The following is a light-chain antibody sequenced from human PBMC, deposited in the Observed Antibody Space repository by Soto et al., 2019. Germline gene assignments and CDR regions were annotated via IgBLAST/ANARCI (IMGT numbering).Light chain of an antibody. Sequence: EIVLTQSPATLSLSPGERATLSCRASQSVSSYLAWYQQKPGQAPRLLIYDASNRATGIPARFSGSGSGTDFDLSISSLEPEDFAVYYCQQRRNWPRWTFGQGTKVEIK. CDR3: QQRRNWPRWT. V-gene: IGKV3-11*01. CDR1: QSVSSY. J-gene: IGKJ1*01. CDR2: DAS.